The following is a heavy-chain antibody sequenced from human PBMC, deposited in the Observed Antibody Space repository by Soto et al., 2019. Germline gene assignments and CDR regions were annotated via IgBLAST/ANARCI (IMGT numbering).Heavy chain of an antibody. CDR3: ARDYGNSNPDPYNYYVAMDV. CDR2: IRSSSSTI. D-gene: IGHD4-4*01. V-gene: IGHV3-48*02. J-gene: IGHJ6*02. Sequence: EVQLVESGGGLVQPGGSLRLSCAASGFSFSSFSMNWVRQAPGKGLEWVSYIRSSSSTIYYADSVKGRFTISRDNAKNSLYLQMNSLRDEDTAVYYCARDYGNSNPDPYNYYVAMDVWGQGTAVTVSS. CDR1: GFSFSSFS.